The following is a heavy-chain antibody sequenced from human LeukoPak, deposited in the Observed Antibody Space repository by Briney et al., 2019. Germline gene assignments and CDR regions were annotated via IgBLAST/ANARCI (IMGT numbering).Heavy chain of an antibody. D-gene: IGHD3-10*01. Sequence: GGSLRLSCAASGFTVSTNYMSLVHQAPGKGLEWVSVIYSGDTTFYADSVRGKFTISRDNSKNTLYLQMNSLRAEDTAVYYCASILKSSSGYYFDYWGQGTLVTVSS. CDR2: IYSGDTT. V-gene: IGHV3-66*01. CDR3: ASILKSSSGYYFDY. CDR1: GFTVSTNY. J-gene: IGHJ4*02.